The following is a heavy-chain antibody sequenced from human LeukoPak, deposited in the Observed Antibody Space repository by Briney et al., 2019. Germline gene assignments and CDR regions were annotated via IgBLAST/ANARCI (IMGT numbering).Heavy chain of an antibody. V-gene: IGHV4-59*01. CDR1: GVSISSYY. CDR2: IYYSGRT. D-gene: IGHD4-17*01. Sequence: SQTLSLTCTVSGVSISSYYWSWIRQPPGKGLEWIGYIYYSGRTNYNPSLKSRVTISVDTSKNQFSLKLSSVTAADTAVYYCASSDGDVYYFDYWGQGTLVTVSS. CDR3: ASSDGDVYYFDY. J-gene: IGHJ4*02.